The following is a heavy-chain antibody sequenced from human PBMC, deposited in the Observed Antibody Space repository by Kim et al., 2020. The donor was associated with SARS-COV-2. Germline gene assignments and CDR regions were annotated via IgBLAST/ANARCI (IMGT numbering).Heavy chain of an antibody. CDR2: IYYSGGT. CDR3: AKWPVITYHFDY. J-gene: IGHJ4*02. V-gene: IGHV4-39*01. Sequence: SETLSLTCTVSGGSISTSTFYWGWIRQPPGKGLEWFGHIYYSGGTYYNPSLKSRVTIYIDTSKNQFSLKLNSVTATDTAVYYCAKWPVITYHFDYWGQGTLVTVSS. D-gene: IGHD4-4*01. CDR1: GGSISTSTFY.